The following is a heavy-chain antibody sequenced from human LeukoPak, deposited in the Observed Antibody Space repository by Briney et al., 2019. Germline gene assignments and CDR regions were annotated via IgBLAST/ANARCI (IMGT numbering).Heavy chain of an antibody. J-gene: IGHJ4*02. CDR2: IYRGGNI. Sequence: PGGSLRLSCAASGFTFSSYWMHWVRQAPGKGLEWVSFIYRGGNIYYADSVKGRFTLSRDDSKNTLYLQMHSLRVEDTAVYYCARGGSNAGYWGQGTLVTVSS. CDR3: ARGGSNAGY. CDR1: GFTFSSYW. D-gene: IGHD1-26*01. V-gene: IGHV3-66*01.